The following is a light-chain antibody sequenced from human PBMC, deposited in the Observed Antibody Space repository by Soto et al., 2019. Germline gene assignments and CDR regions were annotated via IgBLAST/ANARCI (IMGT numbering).Light chain of an antibody. CDR2: DAS. CDR3: QQRNSWPLT. J-gene: IGKJ4*01. CDR1: QSVSSY. Sequence: EIVLTQSPATLSLSPGERATLSCRASQSVSSYLAWYQQKPGQAPRLLIYDASDRATGIPARFSGSGFATDFTLTISSLEPEDFAVYYCQQRNSWPLTFGGGTKVDIK. V-gene: IGKV3-11*01.